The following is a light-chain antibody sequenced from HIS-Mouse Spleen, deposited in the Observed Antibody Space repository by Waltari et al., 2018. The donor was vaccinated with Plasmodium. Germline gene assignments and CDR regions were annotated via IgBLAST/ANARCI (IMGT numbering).Light chain of an antibody. CDR1: QSISSY. CDR3: QQSYSTWT. Sequence: DIPMTPSPSSLSLSVGERVPITCRASQSISSYFNWYQQKPGKAPKLLIYAASSLQSGVPSRFSGSGSGTDFTLTISSLQPEDFATYYCQQSYSTWTFGQGTKVEIK. V-gene: IGKV1-39*01. J-gene: IGKJ1*01. CDR2: AAS.